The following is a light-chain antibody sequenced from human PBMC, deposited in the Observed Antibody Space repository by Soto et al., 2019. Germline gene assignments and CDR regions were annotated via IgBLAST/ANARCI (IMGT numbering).Light chain of an antibody. CDR3: SSYTSSSTS. CDR2: DVS. J-gene: IGLJ1*01. V-gene: IGLV2-14*01. Sequence: QSVLTRPASVPGSPGQSITISCTGTSSDVGGYNYVSWYQQHPGKAPKLMIYDVSNRPSGVSNRFSGSKSGNTASLTISGLQAEDEADYYCSSYTSSSTSFGTGTKVTVL. CDR1: SSDVGGYNY.